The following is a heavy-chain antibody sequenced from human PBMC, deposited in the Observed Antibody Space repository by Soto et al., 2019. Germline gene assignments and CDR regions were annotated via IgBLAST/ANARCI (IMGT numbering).Heavy chain of an antibody. CDR3: ARGQAGSYSFDY. CDR1: GFTLTNYW. CDR2: VNGDGSTT. V-gene: IGHV3-74*01. D-gene: IGHD3-10*01. Sequence: GGSLRLSCVVSGFTLTNYWIHWVRQAPGKGLVWVSRVNGDGSTTNYADSLRGRFTISRDNARSTVFLQMNSLGADDTALYYCARGQAGSYSFDYWGQGTLVTVSS. J-gene: IGHJ4*02.